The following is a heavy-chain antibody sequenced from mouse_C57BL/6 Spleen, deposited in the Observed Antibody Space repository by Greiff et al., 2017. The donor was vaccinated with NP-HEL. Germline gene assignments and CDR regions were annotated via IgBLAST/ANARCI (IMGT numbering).Heavy chain of an antibody. CDR3: ARGGSTVVATDAMDY. CDR2: ISSGSSTI. Sequence: EVQGVESGGGLVKPGGSLKLSCAASGFTFSDYGMHWVRQAPEKGLEWVAYISSGSSTIYYAATVKGRFTISRDNAKNTLFLQMTSLRSEDTAMYYCARGGSTVVATDAMDYWGQGTSVTVSS. CDR1: GFTFSDYG. D-gene: IGHD1-1*01. V-gene: IGHV5-17*01. J-gene: IGHJ4*01.